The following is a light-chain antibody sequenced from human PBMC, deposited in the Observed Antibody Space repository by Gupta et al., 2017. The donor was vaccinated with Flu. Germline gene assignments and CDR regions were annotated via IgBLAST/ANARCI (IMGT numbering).Light chain of an antibody. CDR1: QSISSY. CDR2: DAS. Sequence: IVLTQFPATLALSPGERATLSCRASQSISSYLAWYQQKPGQAPRLLIYDASNRAPGIPARFSGSGSGADFTLTIINLEPEDFAVYYCQQRSDYWTFGQGTKVEI. J-gene: IGKJ1*01. V-gene: IGKV3-11*01. CDR3: QQRSDYWT.